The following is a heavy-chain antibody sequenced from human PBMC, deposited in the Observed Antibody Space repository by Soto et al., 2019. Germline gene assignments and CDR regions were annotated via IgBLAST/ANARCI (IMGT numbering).Heavy chain of an antibody. Sequence: QVQLQESGPGLVKPSQTLSLTCTVSGGSISSGDYYWSWIRQHPGKGLEWFGYIYYRGSTYYNPSLKSRFTKAVDTSNDHSTQKLSAVTAADTAMYDCARYHSNGWYNWFDPWGQGTLVTVSS. J-gene: IGHJ5*02. V-gene: IGHV4-31*03. CDR3: ARYHSNGWYNWFDP. CDR1: GGSISSGDYY. CDR2: IYYRGST. D-gene: IGHD6-19*01.